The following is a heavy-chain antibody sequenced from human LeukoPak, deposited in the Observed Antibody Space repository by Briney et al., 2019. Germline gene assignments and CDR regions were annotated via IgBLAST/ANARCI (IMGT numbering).Heavy chain of an antibody. CDR3: ARSIQLWLDYYYGMDV. CDR1: GGSFSGYY. V-gene: IGHV4-34*01. D-gene: IGHD5-18*01. CDR2: INHSGST. J-gene: IGHJ6*02. Sequence: SETLSLTCAVYGGSFSGYYWSWIRQPPGKGLEWIGEINHSGSTNYNPSLKSRVTISVDTSKNQFSLKLSSVTAADTAMYYCARSIQLWLDYYYGMDVWGQGTTVTVSS.